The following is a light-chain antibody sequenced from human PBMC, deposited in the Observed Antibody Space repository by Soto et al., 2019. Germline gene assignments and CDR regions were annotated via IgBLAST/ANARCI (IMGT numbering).Light chain of an antibody. J-gene: IGLJ2*01. CDR3: SSFAGNNNLV. Sequence: QSALTQPPSASGSPGQSVTISCTGTSSDVGGYNYVSWYQQHPGKAPKLMISEVSKRPSGVPHRFSGSKSGNTASLTVSGLQDEDEAYYYCSSFAGNNNLVFGGGTKLTVL. CDR2: EVS. CDR1: SSDVGGYNY. V-gene: IGLV2-8*01.